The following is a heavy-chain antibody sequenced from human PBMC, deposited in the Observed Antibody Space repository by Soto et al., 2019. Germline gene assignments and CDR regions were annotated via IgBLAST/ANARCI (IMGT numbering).Heavy chain of an antibody. J-gene: IGHJ6*02. Sequence: PGGSLRLSCAASGFTFSDYYMSWIRQAPGKGLELVSYISSSGSTIYYADSVKGRFTISRDNAKNSLYLQMNSLRAEDTAVYYCARVWGPYGYATIYYYYGMDVWGQGTTVTVSS. D-gene: IGHD5-18*01. CDR1: GFTFSDYY. V-gene: IGHV3-11*04. CDR3: ARVWGPYGYATIYYYYGMDV. CDR2: ISSSGSTI.